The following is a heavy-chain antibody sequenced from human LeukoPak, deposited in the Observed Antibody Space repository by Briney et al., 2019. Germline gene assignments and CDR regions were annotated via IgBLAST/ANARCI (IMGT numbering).Heavy chain of an antibody. Sequence: PGGSLRLSCAASAFTVSSNYMTWVRQAPGKGLEWVSVIYSGGSTYYADSVKGRFTISRDNSKNTLYLQMNSLRAEDTAVYYCARTVYGGNGIYFDYWGQGTLVTVSS. CDR3: ARTVYGGNGIYFDY. V-gene: IGHV3-66*01. CDR1: AFTVSSNY. J-gene: IGHJ4*02. D-gene: IGHD4-23*01. CDR2: IYSGGST.